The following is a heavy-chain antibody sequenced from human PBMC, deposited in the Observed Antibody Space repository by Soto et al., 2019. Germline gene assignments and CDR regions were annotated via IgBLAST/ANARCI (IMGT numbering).Heavy chain of an antibody. J-gene: IGHJ4*02. V-gene: IGHV2-5*02. Sequence: QITLRESGPTLVKPTQTLTLTCTFSGFSLNTREVGVGWIRQPPGKALEWLALIFWDDDKRYSPSLKTRLTISKDTSKSQXVXXXXXXXXXXXXXXXXXXXXXXXXXXXXLGYYFDYWGQGTLVTVSS. CDR1: GFSLNTREVG. CDR3: XXXXXXXXXXXXLGYYFDY. CDR2: IFWDDDK.